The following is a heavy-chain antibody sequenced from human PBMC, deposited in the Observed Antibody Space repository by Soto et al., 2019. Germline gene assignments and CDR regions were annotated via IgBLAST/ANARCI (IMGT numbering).Heavy chain of an antibody. CDR1: GGTFSSYT. CDR2: IIPIPGIA. J-gene: IGHJ6*03. V-gene: IGHV1-69*02. CDR3: AYSGSPYYCYYMDV. D-gene: IGHD5-12*01. Sequence: QVQLVQSGAEVKKPGSSVKVSCKASGGTFSSYTISWVRQAPGQGLEWMGRIIPIPGIANYAQKFQGRVTITADKSTRTAYMGLSSLRSEDTAEYYCAYSGSPYYCYYMDVWGKGTTVTVSS.